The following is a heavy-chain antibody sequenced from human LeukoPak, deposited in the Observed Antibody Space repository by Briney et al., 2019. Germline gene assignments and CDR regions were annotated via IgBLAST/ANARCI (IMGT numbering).Heavy chain of an antibody. CDR1: GYTFTGYY. CDR2: INPNSGGT. J-gene: IGHJ4*02. Sequence: ASVKVSCKASGYTFTGYYMHWVRQAPGQGLEWMGWINPNSGGTSYAQKFQGWVTMTRDTSISTAYMELSRLRSDDTAVYYCARARYSSSFHDYWGQGTLVTVSS. V-gene: IGHV1-2*04. CDR3: ARARYSSSFHDY. D-gene: IGHD6-13*01.